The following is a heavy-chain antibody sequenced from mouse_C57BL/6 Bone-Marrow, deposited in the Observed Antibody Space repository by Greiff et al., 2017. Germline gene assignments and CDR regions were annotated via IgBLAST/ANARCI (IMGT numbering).Heavy chain of an antibody. CDR1: GFSLTSYG. V-gene: IGHV2-2*01. CDR2: IWSGGST. D-gene: IGHD1-1*01. J-gene: IGHJ3*01. Sequence: VMLVESGPGLVQPSQSLSITCTVSGFSLTSYGVHWVRQSPGKGLEWLGVIWSGGSTDYNAAFISRLSISKDNSKSQVFFKMNSLQADDTAIYYCARNNYGSSLAYWGQGTLVTVSA. CDR3: ARNNYGSSLAY.